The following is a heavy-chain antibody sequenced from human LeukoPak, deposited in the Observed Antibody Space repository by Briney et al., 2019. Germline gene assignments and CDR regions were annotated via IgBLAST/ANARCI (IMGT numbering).Heavy chain of an antibody. CDR2: ISFDGVNT. Sequence: PGRCLRLSCAASGFTFSTYAIHWVRQAPGKGLEWVAVISFDGVNTFYADSVKGRFTISRDNSNNTVYLQMNNLRPEDTAVFYCARGQGYESYYYMDVWGKGTTVSVSS. J-gene: IGHJ6*03. CDR3: ARGQGYESYYYMDV. D-gene: IGHD2-2*01. V-gene: IGHV3-30*04. CDR1: GFTFSTYA.